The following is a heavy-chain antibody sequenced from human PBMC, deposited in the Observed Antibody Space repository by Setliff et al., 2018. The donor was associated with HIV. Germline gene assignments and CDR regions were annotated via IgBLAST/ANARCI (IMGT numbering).Heavy chain of an antibody. CDR3: ARAYPWGYVDYYYMDV. CDR1: GYTFTSYG. J-gene: IGHJ6*03. CDR2: ISGHNGNT. Sequence: ASVKVSCKASGYTFTSYGITWVRQAPGQGLEWMGWISGHNGNTNYAQNLQGRVTMTTDTSTSTAYMELRSLRSDDTAVYYCARAYPWGYVDYYYMDVWGKGTTVTVSS. V-gene: IGHV1-18*01. D-gene: IGHD3-16*01.